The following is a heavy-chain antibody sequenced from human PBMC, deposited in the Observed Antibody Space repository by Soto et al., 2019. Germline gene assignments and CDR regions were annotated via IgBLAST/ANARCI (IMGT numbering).Heavy chain of an antibody. V-gene: IGHV4-31*03. CDR1: GGSISSGGYY. Sequence: SETLSLTCTVSGGSISSGGYYWSWIRQHPGKGLEWIGYIYYSGSTYYNPSLKSRVTISVDTSKNQFSLKLSSVTAADTAVYYCASEGGSSGYYRDYWGQGTLVTVSS. CDR2: IYYSGST. D-gene: IGHD3-22*01. J-gene: IGHJ4*02. CDR3: ASEGGSSGYYRDY.